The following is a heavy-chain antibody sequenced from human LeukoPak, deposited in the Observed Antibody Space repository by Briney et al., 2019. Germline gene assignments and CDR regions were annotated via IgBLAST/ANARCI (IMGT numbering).Heavy chain of an antibody. J-gene: IGHJ3*02. CDR1: GFTFSSYS. V-gene: IGHV3-21*01. D-gene: IGHD2-15*01. Sequence: PGGSLRLSCAASGFTFSSYSMNWVRQAPGKGLEWVSSISSSSSYIYYADSVKGRFTISRDNAKNSLYLQMNSLRAEDTAVYYCAREYCSGGSCYGFAFDIWGQGAMVTVSS. CDR3: AREYCSGGSCYGFAFDI. CDR2: ISSSSSYI.